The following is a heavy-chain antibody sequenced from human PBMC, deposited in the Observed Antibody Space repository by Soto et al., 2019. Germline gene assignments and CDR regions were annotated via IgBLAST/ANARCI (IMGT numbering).Heavy chain of an antibody. D-gene: IGHD1-26*01. CDR3: ARAGGAHYRFDR. V-gene: IGHV1-18*01. J-gene: IGHJ5*02. Sequence: QVQLVQSGAELRKPGASVKVSCKASGYNFTSTYVTWVRQAPGRGLEWVGWISPYNGNRNYAQKFQGRVTMTTDTSTSTVYMELRSLRPDDTAVYYCARAGGAHYRFDRWGQGTLVTVSS. CDR2: ISPYNGNR. CDR1: GYNFTSTY.